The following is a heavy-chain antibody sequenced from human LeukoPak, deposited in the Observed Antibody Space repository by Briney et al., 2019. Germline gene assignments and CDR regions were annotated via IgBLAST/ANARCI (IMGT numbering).Heavy chain of an antibody. Sequence: SQTLSLTCAISGDSVSSEDAAWNWIRQSPSRGLEWLGRTYYRSKWGSDYAVSVKSRVTVNPDPSKSQVSLQLNSVTPEDTAVYFCARASNRAIDAWGQGTVVIVSS. CDR1: GDSVSSEDAA. V-gene: IGHV6-1*01. J-gene: IGHJ3*01. CDR2: TYYRSKWGS. D-gene: IGHD1-14*01. CDR3: ARASNRAIDA.